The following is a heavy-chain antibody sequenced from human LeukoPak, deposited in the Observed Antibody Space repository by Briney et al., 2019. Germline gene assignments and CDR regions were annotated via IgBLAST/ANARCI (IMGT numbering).Heavy chain of an antibody. D-gene: IGHD1-1*01. CDR2: INSDGSST. J-gene: IGHJ6*03. V-gene: IGHV3-74*01. CDR3: ARDLAGGTTGAYYYYMDV. CDR1: GFTFGSYW. Sequence: PGGSLRLSCAASGFTFGSYWMHWVRQAPGKGLVWVSRINSDGSSTSYADSVKGRFTIPRDNAKNTLYLQMNSLRAEDTAVYYCARDLAGGTTGAYYYYMDVWGKGTTVTVSS.